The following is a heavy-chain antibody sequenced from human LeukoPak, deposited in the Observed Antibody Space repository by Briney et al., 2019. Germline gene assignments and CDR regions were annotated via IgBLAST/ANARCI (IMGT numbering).Heavy chain of an antibody. V-gene: IGHV3-33*01. CDR3: ARDANYYHDSSFDY. J-gene: IGHJ4*02. CDR1: GFTFSSYG. Sequence: GRSLRLSCAASGFTFSSYGMHCVRQAPGKGLEWVAVIWYDGSNKYYADSVKGRFTISRDNSKNTLYLQMNSLRAEDTAVYYCARDANYYHDSSFDYWGQGTLVTVSS. D-gene: IGHD3-22*01. CDR2: IWYDGSNK.